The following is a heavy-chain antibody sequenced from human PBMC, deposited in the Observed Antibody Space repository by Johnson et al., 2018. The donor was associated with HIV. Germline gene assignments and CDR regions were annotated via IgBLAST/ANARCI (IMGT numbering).Heavy chain of an antibody. D-gene: IGHD6-13*01. J-gene: IGHJ3*02. V-gene: IGHV3-66*01. CDR2: IYSGGST. CDR3: AKDWGIAAAGTDAFDI. Sequence: VQLVESGGGVVRPGGSLRLSCAASGFTVSSNYMSWVRQAPGKGLEWVSVIYSGGSTYYADSVKGRFTISRDNSKNTLYLQMNSLRAEDTAVYYCAKDWGIAAAGTDAFDIWGQGTMVTVSS. CDR1: GFTVSSNY.